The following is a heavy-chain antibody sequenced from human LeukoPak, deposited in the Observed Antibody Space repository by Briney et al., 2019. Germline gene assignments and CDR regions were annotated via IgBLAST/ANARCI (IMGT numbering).Heavy chain of an antibody. V-gene: IGHV3-9*01. Sequence: GGSLRLSCAASGFTFDDYAMHWVWQAPGKGLEWVSGISWNSGSIGYADSVKGRFTISRDNAKNSLYLQMNSLRAEDTALYYCAKSPRPRGYSKKDWFDPWGQGTLVTVSS. CDR3: AKSPRPRGYSKKDWFDP. D-gene: IGHD5-12*01. J-gene: IGHJ5*02. CDR2: ISWNSGSI. CDR1: GFTFDDYA.